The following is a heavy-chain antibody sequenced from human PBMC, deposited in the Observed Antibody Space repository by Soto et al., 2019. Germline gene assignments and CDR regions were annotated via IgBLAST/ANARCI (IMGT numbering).Heavy chain of an antibody. J-gene: IGHJ4*02. CDR2: SNAGNGNT. CDR1: GYTFTSYS. D-gene: IGHD3-22*01. Sequence: ASVKVSCKASGYTFTSYSMHWVRHAPGQRLEGMGWSNAGNGNTKYSQKFQGRVTITRDTSASTAYMELSSLRSEDTAVYYCARLKGYYDSRWLAYWVQGTLVTVSS. V-gene: IGHV1-3*01. CDR3: ARLKGYYDSRWLAY.